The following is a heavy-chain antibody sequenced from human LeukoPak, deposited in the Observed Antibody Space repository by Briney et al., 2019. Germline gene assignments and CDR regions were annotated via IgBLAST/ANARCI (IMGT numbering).Heavy chain of an antibody. J-gene: IGHJ3*02. Sequence: PGGSLSLSCAPSGFTFSRYAMSWVRQAPGKGLEWVSAFSGSGGITYYTASVNGRFNISRDNSKNTLYLQMNSVRAEDTAVYYCARPYGDYVLRCAFDIWGQGTMVTVSS. CDR1: GFTFSRYA. CDR2: FSGSGGIT. V-gene: IGHV3-23*01. CDR3: ARPYGDYVLRCAFDI. D-gene: IGHD4-17*01.